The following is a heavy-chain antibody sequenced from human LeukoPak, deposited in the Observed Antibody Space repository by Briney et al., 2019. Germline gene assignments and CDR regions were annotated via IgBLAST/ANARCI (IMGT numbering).Heavy chain of an antibody. CDR2: ISGSGGST. Sequence: SGGSLRLSCAASGFTFSSYAMSWVRQAPGKGLEWVSAISGSGGSTYYADSVKGRFTISRDNSKNTLYLQMNSLRAEDTAVYYCAKQPKVVVAATEFAYWGQGTLVTVSS. CDR1: GFTFSSYA. D-gene: IGHD2-15*01. CDR3: AKQPKVVVAATEFAY. V-gene: IGHV3-23*01. J-gene: IGHJ4*02.